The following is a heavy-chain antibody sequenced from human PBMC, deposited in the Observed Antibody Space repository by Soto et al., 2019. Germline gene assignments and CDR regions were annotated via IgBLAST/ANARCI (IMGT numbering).Heavy chain of an antibody. Sequence: QGQLVESGGGVVQPGRSLRLSCAASGFTFSSYAMHWVRRAPGKGLEWVAAVSNDGKSGFYADSVSGRFTVSRDNSNNFVYLQMDSLRPEDTALFNCARLDKFNGGWSWGQGTAVTVSS. D-gene: IGHD6-19*01. J-gene: IGHJ4*02. CDR1: GFTFSSYA. V-gene: IGHV3-30*14. CDR3: ARLDKFNGGWS. CDR2: VSNDGKSG.